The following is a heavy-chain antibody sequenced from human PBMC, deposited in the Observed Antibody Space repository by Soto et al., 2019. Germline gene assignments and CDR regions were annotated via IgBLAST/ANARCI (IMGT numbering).Heavy chain of an antibody. J-gene: IGHJ4*02. D-gene: IGHD2-15*01. CDR1: GGTFSSYA. Sequence: QVQLVQSGAEVKKPGSSVKVSCKASGGTFSSYAISWVRQAPGQGLEWMGGIIPIFGTANYAQKFQGRVTITADESTSTDYMERSSLRSEVTAVYYCARDQANGRRWHYFDYWGQGTLVTVSS. V-gene: IGHV1-69*01. CDR3: ARDQANGRRWHYFDY. CDR2: IIPIFGTA.